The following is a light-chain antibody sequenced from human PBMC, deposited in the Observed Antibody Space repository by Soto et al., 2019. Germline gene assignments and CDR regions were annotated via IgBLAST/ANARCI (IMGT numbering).Light chain of an antibody. CDR1: QSVTSSC. CDR2: TPS. J-gene: IGKJ3*01. CDR3: QQCGASPLFS. Sequence: EIVLTQSPGTLSLSPGERATLTCTASQSVTSSCLAWYQRKPGQAPRLLIHTPSIRAPDIPVRFSGSGSGTNFTLTISRLEQEDLAVYYCQQCGASPLFSFGPGTRVHI. V-gene: IGKV3-20*01.